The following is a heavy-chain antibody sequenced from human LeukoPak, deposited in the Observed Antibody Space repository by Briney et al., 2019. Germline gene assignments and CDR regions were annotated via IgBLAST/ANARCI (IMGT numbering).Heavy chain of an antibody. D-gene: IGHD4-17*01. CDR1: GDSISSYY. CDR3: ARDYGDIPPDWYYDL. Sequence: SETLSLTCTVSGDSISSYYWSWIRQPPGKGLEWIGHIYYSGNTNYNPSLKSRVTISVVTSKNQFSLKLRSVTAADTAVYYCARDYGDIPPDWYYDLWGRGTLVTVSS. V-gene: IGHV4-59*01. J-gene: IGHJ2*01. CDR2: IYYSGNT.